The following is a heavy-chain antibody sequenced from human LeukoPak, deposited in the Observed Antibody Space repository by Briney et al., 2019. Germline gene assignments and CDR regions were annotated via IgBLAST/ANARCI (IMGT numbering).Heavy chain of an antibody. D-gene: IGHD2-15*01. CDR3: ATIPLVVVAASYPFDY. CDR2: FDPEDGET. CDR1: GYTLTELS. J-gene: IGHJ4*02. Sequence: ASVKASCKVSGYTLTELSMHWVRQAPGKGLEWMGGFDPEDGETIYAQKFQGRVTMTEDTSTDTAYMELSSLRSEDTAVYYCATIPLVVVAASYPFDYWGQGTLVAVSS. V-gene: IGHV1-24*01.